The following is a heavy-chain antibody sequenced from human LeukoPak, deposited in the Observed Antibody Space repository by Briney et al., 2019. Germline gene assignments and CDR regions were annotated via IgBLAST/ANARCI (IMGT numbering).Heavy chain of an antibody. Sequence: PGGSLRLSCAASGFTFNNYAMSWVRQAPGKGLEWVSGIIGGGGSTYYADSVKGRFTISGDNSRNTLFLQMNSLRAEDTAVYYCAHGAMYQLDYWGQGTLVTVSS. D-gene: IGHD2-2*01. J-gene: IGHJ4*02. CDR1: GFTFNNYA. V-gene: IGHV3-23*01. CDR3: AHGAMYQLDY. CDR2: IIGGGGST.